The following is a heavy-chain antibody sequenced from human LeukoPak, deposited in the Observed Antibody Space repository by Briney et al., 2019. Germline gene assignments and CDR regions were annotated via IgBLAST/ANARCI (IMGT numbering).Heavy chain of an antibody. Sequence: QTGGSLRLSCAASGFTFSSYAMSWVRQAPGKGLEWVSVISGSGGTTYYADSVKGRFTISRDNSKNTLYLQMNSLRAEDTAVYYCANGGYDFWSGYPYWGQGTLVTVSS. CDR1: GFTFSSYA. J-gene: IGHJ4*02. CDR3: ANGGYDFWSGYPY. CDR2: ISGSGGTT. V-gene: IGHV3-23*01. D-gene: IGHD3-3*01.